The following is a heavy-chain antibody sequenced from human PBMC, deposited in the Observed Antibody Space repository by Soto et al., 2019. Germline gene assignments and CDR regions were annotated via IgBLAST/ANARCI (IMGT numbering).Heavy chain of an antibody. V-gene: IGHV3-21*01. CDR1: GFTFSSYS. J-gene: IGHJ3*02. CDR3: ARGYHYYDSSGYDKGDAFDI. D-gene: IGHD3-22*01. Sequence: EVQLVESGGGLVKPGGSLRLSCAASGFTFSSYSMNWVRQAPGKGLEWVSSISSSSSYIYYADSVKGRFTISRDNAKKSLYLQMNSLRAEDTAVYYCARGYHYYDSSGYDKGDAFDIWGQGTMVTVSS. CDR2: ISSSSSYI.